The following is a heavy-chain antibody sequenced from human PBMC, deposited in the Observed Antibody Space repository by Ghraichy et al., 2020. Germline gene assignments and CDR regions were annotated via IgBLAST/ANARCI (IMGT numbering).Heavy chain of an antibody. Sequence: GPTLVKPTQTLTLTCTFSGFSLSTSGVGVGWIRQPPGKALEWLALIYWDDDKRYSPSLKSRLTITKDTSKNQVVLTMTNMDPVDTATYYCAHSISRKVGWVRNWFDPWGQGTLVTVSS. D-gene: IGHD5-24*01. J-gene: IGHJ5*02. CDR2: IYWDDDK. CDR1: GFSLSTSGVG. CDR3: AHSISRKVGWVRNWFDP. V-gene: IGHV2-5*02.